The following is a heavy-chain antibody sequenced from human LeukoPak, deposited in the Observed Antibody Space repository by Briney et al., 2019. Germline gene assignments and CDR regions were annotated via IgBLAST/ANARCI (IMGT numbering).Heavy chain of an antibody. CDR1: GVSISRGGYA. Sequence: SETPSLTCAVSGVSISRGGYAWNWLRQPPGKGLEGIAYIYHSGTTYYNPSLKSRATISVKTSKNQFSLKLSSVTAADTAVYYCVRGRYSSGWYRDKNWFDHWGQGTPVTVSS. J-gene: IGHJ5*02. CDR2: IYHSGTT. D-gene: IGHD6-19*01. CDR3: VRGRYSSGWYRDKNWFDH. V-gene: IGHV4-30-4*07.